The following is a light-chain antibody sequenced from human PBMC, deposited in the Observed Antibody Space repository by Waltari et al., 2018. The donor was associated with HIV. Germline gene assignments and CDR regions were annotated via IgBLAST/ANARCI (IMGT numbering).Light chain of an antibody. CDR3: QQYYSLPPT. V-gene: IGKV4-1*01. CDR2: WAS. Sequence: DIIMTQSPDSLAVSLGERVTINCKSSRNILYNSDNKNYLAWYQQKAGQAPRVLISWASTRPVGVPSSIRTFGVPERFSGSGSGTNFSLTISSLQEDYVAVYYCQQYYSLPPTFGGGTRVERK. J-gene: IGKJ4*01. CDR1: RNILYNSDNKNY.